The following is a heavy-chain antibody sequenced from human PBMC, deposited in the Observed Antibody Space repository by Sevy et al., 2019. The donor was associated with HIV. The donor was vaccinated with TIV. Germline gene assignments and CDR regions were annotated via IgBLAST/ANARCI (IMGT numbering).Heavy chain of an antibody. CDR3: ARFGTSGVVGWYFDL. V-gene: IGHV1-8*01. CDR1: GYTFTSYD. CDR2: MNPNSGNA. D-gene: IGHD1-26*01. Sequence: ASVNVSCKASGYTFTSYDINWVRQATGQGPEWMGWMNPNSGNAVYAQKFQGRVTMTRNTSITTAYMELSSLRSEDTAVYYCARFGTSGVVGWYFDLWGRGTLVTVSS. J-gene: IGHJ2*01.